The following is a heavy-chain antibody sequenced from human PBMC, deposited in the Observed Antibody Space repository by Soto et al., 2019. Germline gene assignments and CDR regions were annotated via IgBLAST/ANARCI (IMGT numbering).Heavy chain of an antibody. CDR3: AIDYYDILTGYYGPADYYGMDV. J-gene: IGHJ6*02. CDR2: VNAGNGNT. V-gene: IGHV1-3*01. Sequence: ASVKVSCKASGYTFTSYYIHWVRRAPGQGLEWMGGVNAGNGNTKYSQKFQGRVTITRDTSASTAYMELSSLRSEDTAVYYCAIDYYDILTGYYGPADYYGMDVWGQGTTVTVSS. CDR1: GYTFTSYY. D-gene: IGHD3-9*01.